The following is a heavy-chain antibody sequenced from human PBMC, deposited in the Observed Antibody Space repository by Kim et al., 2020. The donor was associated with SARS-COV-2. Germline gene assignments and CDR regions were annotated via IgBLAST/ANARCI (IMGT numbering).Heavy chain of an antibody. V-gene: IGHV3-53*04. Sequence: SVTGRFTIPRNNSENTVYLQRNSLRTEDTAMYYCARERNYGDYVFDAFDIWGQGTMVTVSS. J-gene: IGHJ3*02. D-gene: IGHD4-17*01. CDR3: ARERNYGDYVFDAFDI.